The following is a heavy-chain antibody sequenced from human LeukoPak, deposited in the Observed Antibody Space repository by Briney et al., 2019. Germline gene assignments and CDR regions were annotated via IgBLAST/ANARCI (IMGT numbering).Heavy chain of an antibody. CDR2: ISSSGSTI. D-gene: IGHD4-17*01. V-gene: IGHV3-48*03. J-gene: IGHJ4*02. CDR3: ARDQLITTVTHFDY. Sequence: GGSLRLSCAASGFTFSSYEMNWVRQAPGKGLEWVSYISSSGSTIYYADSVKGRFTISRENAKNSLYLQMNSLRAEDTAVYYCARDQLITTVTHFDYWGQGTLVTVSS. CDR1: GFTFSSYE.